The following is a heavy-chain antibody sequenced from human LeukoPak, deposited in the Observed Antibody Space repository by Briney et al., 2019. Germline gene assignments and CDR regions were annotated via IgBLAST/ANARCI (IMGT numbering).Heavy chain of an antibody. Sequence: GGSLRLSCAASGFTFHHYSMHWVRQPPGKGLEWVSMISWDGGITYYADSVRGRFTISRDNSKNSLSLEMNSLRTEDTALYYCAKDSNTGGYSFGSWGQGTLVTVTS. V-gene: IGHV3-43*01. CDR3: AKDSNTGGYSFGS. D-gene: IGHD5-12*01. J-gene: IGHJ4*02. CDR2: ISWDGGIT. CDR1: GFTFHHYS.